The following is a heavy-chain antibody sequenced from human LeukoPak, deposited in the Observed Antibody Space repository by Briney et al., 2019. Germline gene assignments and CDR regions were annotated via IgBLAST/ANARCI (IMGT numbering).Heavy chain of an antibody. V-gene: IGHV4-30-4*01. Sequence: SQTLSLTCTVSSGSISSGDYYWSWIRQPPGKGLECIAYINYSGSTSYNPSFKSRATISVDTAKSQFSLKLSSVSAADTAVYYCARAPLGFCSGGTCKRYFDYWGQGTLVTVSS. CDR3: ARAPLGFCSGGTCKRYFDY. CDR1: SGSISSGDYY. D-gene: IGHD2-15*01. CDR2: INYSGST. J-gene: IGHJ4*02.